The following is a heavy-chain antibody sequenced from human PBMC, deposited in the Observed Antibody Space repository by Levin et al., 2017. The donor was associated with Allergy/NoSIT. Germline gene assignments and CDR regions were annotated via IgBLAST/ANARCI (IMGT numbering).Heavy chain of an antibody. V-gene: IGHV1-18*01. CDR2: ISAYNGNT. D-gene: IGHD3-3*01. J-gene: IGHJ3*02. CDR3: ARVPLRFLEWLLYGAFDI. Sequence: ASVKVSCKASGYTFTSYGISWVRQAPGQGLEWMGWISAYNGNTNYAQKLQGRVTMTTDTSTSTAYMELRSLRSDDTAVYYCARVPLRFLEWLLYGAFDIWGQGTMVTVSS. CDR1: GYTFTSYG.